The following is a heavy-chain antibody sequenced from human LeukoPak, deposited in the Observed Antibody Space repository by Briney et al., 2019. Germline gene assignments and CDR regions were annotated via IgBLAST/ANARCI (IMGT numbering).Heavy chain of an antibody. Sequence: SETLSLTCTVSGGSFSSYYWSWIRQPPGKGLEWIGYIYYSGSTNYNPSLKSRVTISVDTSKNQFSLKLSSVTAADTAVYFCARANYYDNTGYSRGAFDIWGQGTMVIVSS. V-gene: IGHV4-59*01. D-gene: IGHD3-22*01. CDR2: IYYSGST. CDR1: GGSFSSYY. J-gene: IGHJ3*02. CDR3: ARANYYDNTGYSRGAFDI.